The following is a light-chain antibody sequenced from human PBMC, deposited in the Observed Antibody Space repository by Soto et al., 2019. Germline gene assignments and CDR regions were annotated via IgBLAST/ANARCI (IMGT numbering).Light chain of an antibody. CDR1: QSLAYSDGNTY. CDR2: TVS. CDR3: MKGTHWPLT. J-gene: IGKJ5*01. V-gene: IGKV2-30*01. Sequence: DVVMTQSPLSLPVTLGQPASISCRSSQSLAYSDGNTYLNWFQQRPGQSPRRLIYTVSKRDSGVPDRFSGSVSGNEYTLKISRVEAEDVGVYYCMKGTHWPLTFGQGTRLEIK.